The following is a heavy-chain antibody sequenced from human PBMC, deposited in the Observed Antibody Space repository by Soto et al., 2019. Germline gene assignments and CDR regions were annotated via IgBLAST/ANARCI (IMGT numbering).Heavy chain of an antibody. CDR2: INPSGGST. V-gene: IGHV1-46*01. D-gene: IGHD5-12*01. J-gene: IGHJ4*02. Sequence: ASVKVSCKASGYTFTSYYMHWVRQAPGQGLEWMGIINPSGGSTSYAQKFQGRVTMTRDTSTSTVYMELSSLRSEDTAVYYCARDIVPGSWFHGGYVGGYWGQGTLVTVSS. CDR1: GYTFTSYY. CDR3: ARDIVPGSWFHGGYVGGY.